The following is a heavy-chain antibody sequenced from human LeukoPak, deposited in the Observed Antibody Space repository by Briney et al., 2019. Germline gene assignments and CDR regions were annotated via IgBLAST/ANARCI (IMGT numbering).Heavy chain of an antibody. J-gene: IGHJ4*02. D-gene: IGHD6-13*01. CDR2: ISGSGGST. CDR3: AKAFRSSWYYFDY. Sequence: GGSLRLSCVGSGFTFRSHAMSWVRQAPGKGLEWVSAISGSGGSTYYADSVKGRFTISRDNSKNTLYLQMNSLRAEDTAVYYCAKAFRSSWYYFDYWGQGTLVTVSS. V-gene: IGHV3-23*01. CDR1: GFTFRSHA.